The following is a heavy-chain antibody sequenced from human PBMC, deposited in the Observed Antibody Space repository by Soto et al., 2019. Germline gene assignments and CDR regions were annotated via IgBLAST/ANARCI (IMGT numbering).Heavy chain of an antibody. D-gene: IGHD3-10*01. CDR2: IIPILGIA. Sequence: SVKVSCKASGGTFSSYTISWVRQAPGQGLEWMGRIIPILGIANYAQKFQGRVTITADKSTSTAYMELSSLRSEDTAVYYCARPSYGSGSPYYYYGMDVWGQGTTVTVSS. J-gene: IGHJ6*02. V-gene: IGHV1-69*02. CDR3: ARPSYGSGSPYYYYGMDV. CDR1: GGTFSSYT.